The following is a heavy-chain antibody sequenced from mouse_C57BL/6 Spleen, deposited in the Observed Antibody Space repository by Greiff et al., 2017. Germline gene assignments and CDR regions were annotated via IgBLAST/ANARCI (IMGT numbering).Heavy chain of an antibody. CDR1: GFTFSDYG. CDR2: ISSGSSTI. V-gene: IGHV5-17*01. CDR3: ARGGWLLPYYFDY. J-gene: IGHJ2*01. D-gene: IGHD2-3*01. Sequence: EVKLMESGGGLVKPGGSLKLSCAASGFTFSDYGMHWVRQAPEKGLEWVAYISSGSSTIYYADTVKGRFTISRDNAKNTLFLQMTSLRSEDTAMYYCARGGWLLPYYFDYWGQGTTLTVSS.